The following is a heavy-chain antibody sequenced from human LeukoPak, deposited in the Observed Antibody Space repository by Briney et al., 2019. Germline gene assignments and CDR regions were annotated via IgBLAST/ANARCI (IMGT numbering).Heavy chain of an antibody. J-gene: IGHJ5*02. Sequence: ASVKVSCKASGGTFSSYAISWVRQAPGQGLEWMGRIIPILGIANYAQKFQGRVTITADKSTSTAYMELSSLRSEDTAVYYCARDLTRGYCSSTSCPHNWFDPWGQGTLVTVSS. CDR3: ARDLTRGYCSSTSCPHNWFDP. CDR1: GGTFSSYA. D-gene: IGHD2-2*01. V-gene: IGHV1-69*04. CDR2: IIPILGIA.